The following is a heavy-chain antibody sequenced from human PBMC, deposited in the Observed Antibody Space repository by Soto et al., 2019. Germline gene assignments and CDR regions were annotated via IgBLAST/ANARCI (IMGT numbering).Heavy chain of an antibody. Sequence: EVQLVESGGGLGQPGGSLRLSCAASGFTFSSYSMNWVRQAPGKGLEWVSHISSSSGIIYYADSVKGRFTISRDNAKNSLYLQMNSLRDEDTALYYCARDRGTGVTAFDIWGQGTMVTVSS. CDR2: ISSSSGII. CDR1: GFTFSSYS. CDR3: ARDRGTGVTAFDI. J-gene: IGHJ3*02. D-gene: IGHD1-26*01. V-gene: IGHV3-48*02.